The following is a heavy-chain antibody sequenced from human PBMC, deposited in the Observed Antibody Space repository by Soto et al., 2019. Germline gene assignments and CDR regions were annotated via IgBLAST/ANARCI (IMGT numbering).Heavy chain of an antibody. CDR3: AKDKRDYGDLKYFQH. V-gene: IGHV3-9*01. J-gene: IGHJ1*01. CDR1: GFTFDDYA. D-gene: IGHD4-17*01. CDR2: ISWNSGSI. Sequence: EVQLVESGGGLVQPGRSLRLSCAASGFTFDDYAMHWVRQAPGKGLEWVSGISWNSGSIGYADSVKGRFTISRDNAKNSLYLQMNGLRAEDTALYYCAKDKRDYGDLKYFQHWGQGTLVTVSS.